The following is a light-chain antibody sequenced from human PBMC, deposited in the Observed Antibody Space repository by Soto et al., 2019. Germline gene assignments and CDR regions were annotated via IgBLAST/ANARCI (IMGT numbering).Light chain of an antibody. Sequence: DIQMTQSPSTLSASVGDRVTITCRASQSINAWLAWYQQKPGKAPKLLIYDVSTLDSGVPSRFSGSASGTEFTLTISSLQPDDFATYFRQHYNSYSEAFGQGTKVDIK. V-gene: IGKV1-5*01. CDR2: DVS. CDR1: QSINAW. CDR3: QHYNSYSEA. J-gene: IGKJ1*01.